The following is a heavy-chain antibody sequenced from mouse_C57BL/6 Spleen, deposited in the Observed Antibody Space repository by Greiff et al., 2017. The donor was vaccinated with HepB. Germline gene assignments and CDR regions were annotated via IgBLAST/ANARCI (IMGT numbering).Heavy chain of an antibody. CDR3: AREDYDYDGYAMDY. V-gene: IGHV1-20*01. CDR1: GYSFTGYF. Sequence: VKPGDSVKISCKASGYSFTGYFMNWVMQSHGKSLEWIGRINPYNGDTFYNQKFKGKATLTVDKSSSTAHMELRSLTSEDSAVYYCAREDYDYDGYAMDYWGQGTSVTVSS. D-gene: IGHD2-4*01. CDR2: INPYNGDT. J-gene: IGHJ4*01.